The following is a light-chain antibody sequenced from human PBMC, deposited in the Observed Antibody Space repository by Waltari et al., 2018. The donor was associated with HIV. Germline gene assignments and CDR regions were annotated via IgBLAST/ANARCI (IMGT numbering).Light chain of an antibody. Sequence: QSALTQPASVSGSPGQSVTISCTGTNSNVGSYNLVSWYQQHPGLAPQVIIYEVTQRPSGGSSRFSGSKSGNTASLTISGLQAEDEANYYCCSYTGTNPFLLFGGGTKLTVL. CDR3: CSYTGTNPFLL. J-gene: IGLJ2*01. CDR1: NSNVGSYNL. CDR2: EVT. V-gene: IGLV2-23*02.